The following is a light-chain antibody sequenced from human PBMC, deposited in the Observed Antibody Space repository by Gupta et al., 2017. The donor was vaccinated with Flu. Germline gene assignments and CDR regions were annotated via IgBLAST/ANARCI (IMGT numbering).Light chain of an antibody. V-gene: IGKV1-39*01. CDR2: AAS. J-gene: IGKJ2*01. CDR3: LQSFSTPYT. CDR1: QSITNY. Sequence: DIQTTQPPSSLSASVGDRVTITCRASQSITNYLIWYQQRQGQAPNLLISAASSLQGGVPSRLSGSGSWTDDTITISSIQPEEFATCYCLQSFSTPYTFGQGTKLEI.